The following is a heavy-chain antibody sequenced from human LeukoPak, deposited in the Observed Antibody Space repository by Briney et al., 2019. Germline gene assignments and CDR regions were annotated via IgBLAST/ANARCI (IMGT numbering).Heavy chain of an antibody. CDR3: ARLRELVTYYYYYGLDV. Sequence: GGSLRLSCAASGFTFSNYGMHWVRQAPGKGLEWVALISYDGVNKYYADSVKGRFTIPRDNSKNTLYLRMNSLRVEDTALYYCARLRELVTYYYYYGLDVWGQGTTVTVSS. D-gene: IGHD1-1*01. CDR2: ISYDGVNK. CDR1: GFTFSNYG. V-gene: IGHV3-30*03. J-gene: IGHJ6*02.